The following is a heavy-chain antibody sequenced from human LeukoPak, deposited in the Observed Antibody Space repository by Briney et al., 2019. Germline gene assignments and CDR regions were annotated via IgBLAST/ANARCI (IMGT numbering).Heavy chain of an antibody. D-gene: IGHD6-13*01. Sequence: PSETLSLTCTVSGGSISSSSYYWGWIRQPPGKGLEWIGSIYYSGSTYYNPSLKGRVTISVDTSKNQFSLKLSSVTAADTAVYYCAGHSRSWYYYYYMDVWGKGTTVTVSS. CDR3: AGHSRSWYYYYYMDV. V-gene: IGHV4-39*07. J-gene: IGHJ6*03. CDR2: IYYSGST. CDR1: GGSISSSSYY.